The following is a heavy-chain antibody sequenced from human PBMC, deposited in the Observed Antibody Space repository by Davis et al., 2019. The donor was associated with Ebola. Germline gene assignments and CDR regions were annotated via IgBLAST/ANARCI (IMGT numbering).Heavy chain of an antibody. D-gene: IGHD3-3*01. J-gene: IGHJ4*02. V-gene: IGHV3-23*01. CDR1: GFTFNNNA. CDR2: IGGSGGST. CDR3: ARDGIGENYFDD. Sequence: GESLKISCAASGFTFNNNAMSWVRQAPGKGLEWVSGIGGSGGSTYYADSVMGRFTISRDDSKNTLYLQMKSLRAEDTAMYFCARDGIGENYFDDWGQGTLVTVTS.